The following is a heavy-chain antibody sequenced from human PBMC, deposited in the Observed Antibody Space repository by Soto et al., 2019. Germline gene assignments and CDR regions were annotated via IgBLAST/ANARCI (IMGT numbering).Heavy chain of an antibody. J-gene: IGHJ3*02. D-gene: IGHD2-2*01. Sequence: EVQLLESGGGLVQPGGSLRLSCAASGFTFSSYAMSWVRQAPGKGLEWVSYISSSGSTIYYADSVKGRFTISRDNAKNSLYLQMNSLRAEDTAVYYCARDAVVPAAFDAFDIWGQGTMVTVSS. CDR2: ISSSGSTI. CDR3: ARDAVVPAAFDAFDI. V-gene: IGHV3-48*04. CDR1: GFTFSSYA.